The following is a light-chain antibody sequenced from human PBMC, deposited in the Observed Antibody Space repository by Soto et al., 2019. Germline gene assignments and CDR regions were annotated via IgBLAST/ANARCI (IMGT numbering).Light chain of an antibody. J-gene: IGLJ1*01. Sequence: QSVLRQPGSMCWSPGDSITIPCTGASSDIGLYNYVSWYQHHPGKAPKLLISEVNVRPSGLSDRFSASKAGNTASLTISGLQPEDEAYYHCSSLSTTSNPIVFGSGTKVTVL. CDR3: SSLSTTSNPIV. CDR2: EVN. V-gene: IGLV2-14*01. CDR1: SSDIGLYNY.